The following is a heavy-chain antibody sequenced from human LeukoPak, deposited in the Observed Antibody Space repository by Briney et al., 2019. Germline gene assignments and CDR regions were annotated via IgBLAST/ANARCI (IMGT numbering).Heavy chain of an antibody. Sequence: GGSLRLSCAASGFPFSDYYMSWVRQAPGKGLEWVSYISSSGNTIYYADSVKGRFTISRDNAKNSLYLQMNSLRAGDTAMYCCARDEWTAIFAFDICGQGTMVTVSS. CDR1: GFPFSDYY. CDR2: ISSSGNTI. D-gene: IGHD2-21*02. J-gene: IGHJ3*02. V-gene: IGHV3-11*01. CDR3: ARDEWTAIFAFDI.